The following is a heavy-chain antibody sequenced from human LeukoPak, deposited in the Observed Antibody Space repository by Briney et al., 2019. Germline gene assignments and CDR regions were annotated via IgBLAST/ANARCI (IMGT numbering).Heavy chain of an antibody. D-gene: IGHD3-22*01. CDR1: GYTFTSYY. V-gene: IGHV1-18*04. Sequence: ASVKVSCKASGYTFTSYYMHWVRQAPGQGLEWMGWISAYNGNTNYAQKLQGRVTMTTDTSTSTAYMELRSLRSDDTAVYYCARGGSSGYYPDAFDIWGQGTMVTVSS. CDR2: ISAYNGNT. J-gene: IGHJ3*02. CDR3: ARGGSSGYYPDAFDI.